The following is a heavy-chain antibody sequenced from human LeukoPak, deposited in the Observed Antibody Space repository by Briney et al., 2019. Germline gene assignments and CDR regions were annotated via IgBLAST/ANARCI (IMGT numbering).Heavy chain of an antibody. J-gene: IGHJ4*02. CDR2: IVKAGDT. D-gene: IGHD1-26*01. Sequence: PGGSLRLSCAASGFSFSDYDMRWIRQPPGGGLEWVLSIVKAGDTYYADSVKGRFTISRENANNHFYLQMNSLRAGDTAVYFCASLGDSIYWGQGTLVTVSS. CDR3: ASLGDSIY. V-gene: IGHV3-13*01. CDR1: GFSFSDYD.